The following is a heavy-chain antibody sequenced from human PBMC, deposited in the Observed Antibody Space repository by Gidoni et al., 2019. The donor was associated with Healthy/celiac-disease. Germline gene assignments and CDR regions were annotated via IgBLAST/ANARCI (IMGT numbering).Heavy chain of an antibody. CDR2: ISWNSGSI. J-gene: IGHJ4*02. V-gene: IGHV3-9*01. D-gene: IGHD4-17*01. CDR1: GFTFDDYA. Sequence: VQLVESGGGLVQPGRSLRLSCAASGFTFDDYAMHWVRQAPGKGLEWVSGISWNSGSIGYADSVKGRFTISRDNAKNSLYLQMNSLRAEDTALYYCAKSPYGDYYFDYWGQGTLVTVSS. CDR3: AKSPYGDYYFDY.